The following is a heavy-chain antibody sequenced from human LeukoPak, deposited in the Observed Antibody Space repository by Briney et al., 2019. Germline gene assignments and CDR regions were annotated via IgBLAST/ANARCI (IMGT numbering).Heavy chain of an antibody. Sequence: GGSLRLSCAASGFTFSSYAMSWVRQAPGKGLEWVSAISGSGGSTYYADSVKGRFTISRDNSKNTLYLQMNSLRAEDTAVYYCASRDYYDSSGYYFAEYFQHWGQGTLVTVSS. J-gene: IGHJ1*01. V-gene: IGHV3-23*01. CDR3: ASRDYYDSSGYYFAEYFQH. CDR1: GFTFSSYA. CDR2: ISGSGGST. D-gene: IGHD3-22*01.